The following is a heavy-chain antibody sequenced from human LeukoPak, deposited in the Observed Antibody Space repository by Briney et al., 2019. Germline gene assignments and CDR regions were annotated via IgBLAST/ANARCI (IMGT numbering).Heavy chain of an antibody. CDR2: NIPILGIA. Sequence: GASVKVSCKASGGTFSSYAISWVRQAPGQGLEWMGRNIPILGIANYAQKFQGRVTITADKSTSTAYMELSSLRSEDTAVYYCASTTYDSSGYYYDEGYFDYWGQGTLVTVSS. J-gene: IGHJ4*02. CDR1: GGTFSSYA. D-gene: IGHD3-22*01. CDR3: ASTTYDSSGYYYDEGYFDY. V-gene: IGHV1-69*04.